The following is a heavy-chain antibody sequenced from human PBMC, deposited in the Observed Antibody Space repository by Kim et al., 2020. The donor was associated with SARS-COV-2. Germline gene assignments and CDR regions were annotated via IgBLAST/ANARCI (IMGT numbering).Heavy chain of an antibody. J-gene: IGHJ4*02. Sequence: GGSLRLSCAASGFTFSTTDMIWVRQAPGKGLEWVSFISGSGDTTHHADSVKGRITTSRDNAKNSLYLQMNSLRAEDTAVYYCARGWGANWGQGTLVTVSP. CDR2: ISGSGDTT. V-gene: IGHV3-48*03. CDR3: ARGWGAN. CDR1: GFTFSTTD. D-gene: IGHD7-27*01.